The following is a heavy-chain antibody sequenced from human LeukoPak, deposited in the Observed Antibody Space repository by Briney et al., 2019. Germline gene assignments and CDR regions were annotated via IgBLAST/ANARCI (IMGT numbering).Heavy chain of an antibody. CDR3: AKADRVSYARSYYFDY. CDR2: ISGSGGST. Sequence: GGSLRLSCAASGFTFSSYAMSWVRQAPGKGLEWVSAISGSGGSTYYADSVKGRFTISRDNSKNTLYLQMNSLGAEDTAVYYCAKADRVSYARSYYFDYWGQGTLVTVSS. CDR1: GFTFSSYA. D-gene: IGHD6-13*01. J-gene: IGHJ4*02. V-gene: IGHV3-23*01.